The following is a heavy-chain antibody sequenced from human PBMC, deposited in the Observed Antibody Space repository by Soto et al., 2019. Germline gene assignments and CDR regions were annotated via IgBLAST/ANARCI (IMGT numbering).Heavy chain of an antibody. CDR3: ARHPGYYDILTGYTTYYFDY. Sequence: SETLSLTCTVSGGSIGTYYWSWIRQPPGKGLEWIGYIYYRGNTDYNPSLKSRVNISLDTPKNQFSLKLSSVTAADTAVYYCARHPGYYDILTGYTTYYFDYWGQGILVT. J-gene: IGHJ4*02. CDR1: GGSIGTYY. V-gene: IGHV4-59*08. CDR2: IYYRGNT. D-gene: IGHD3-9*01.